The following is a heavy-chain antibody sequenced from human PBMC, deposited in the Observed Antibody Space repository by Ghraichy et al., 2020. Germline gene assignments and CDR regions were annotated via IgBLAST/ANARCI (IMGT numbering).Heavy chain of an antibody. J-gene: IGHJ6*02. V-gene: IGHV4-31*03. D-gene: IGHD3-10*01. CDR3: ARGTDYYGSGLPPV. CDR2: IYYSGST. Sequence: SETLSLTCTVSGGSISSGGYYWSWIRQHPGKGLEWIGYIYYSGSTYYNPSLKSRVTISVDTSKNQFSLKLSSVTAADTAVYYCARGTDYYGSGLPPVWGQGTTVTVSS. CDR1: GGSISSGGYY.